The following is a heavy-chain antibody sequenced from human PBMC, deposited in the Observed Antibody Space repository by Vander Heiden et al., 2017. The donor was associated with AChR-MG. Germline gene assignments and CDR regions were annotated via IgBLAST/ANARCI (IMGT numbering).Heavy chain of an antibody. CDR2: IIPIFGTA. CDR1: GGTFISYA. CDR3: ASCSSTSCYTPYYYYYGMDV. Sequence: QVQLVQSGAEVKKPGSSVKVSCKASGGTFISYAISWVRQAPGQGLEWMGGIIPIFGTANYAQKFQGRVTITADKSTSTAYMELSSLRSEDTAVYYCASCSSTSCYTPYYYYYGMDVWGQGTTVTVSS. D-gene: IGHD2-2*02. J-gene: IGHJ6*02. V-gene: IGHV1-69*06.